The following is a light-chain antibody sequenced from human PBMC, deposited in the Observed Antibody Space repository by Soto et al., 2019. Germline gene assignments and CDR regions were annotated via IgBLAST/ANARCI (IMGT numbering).Light chain of an antibody. V-gene: IGLV2-23*02. J-gene: IGLJ2*01. CDR2: EVS. Sequence: QSVLTQPASVSGSPGQSITISCTGTSSDVGSYNIVSWYQQHPGKAPKLMIYEVSKRPSGVSNRFSGSKSGNTASLTISGLLAEDEADYYYCSYEGSSTHVVFGGGTKVTVL. CDR1: SSDVGSYNI. CDR3: CSYEGSSTHVV.